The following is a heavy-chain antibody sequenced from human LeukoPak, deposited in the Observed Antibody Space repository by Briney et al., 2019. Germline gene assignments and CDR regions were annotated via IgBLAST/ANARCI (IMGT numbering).Heavy chain of an antibody. Sequence: ETLSLTCAVSGGSISSSHWMSWVRQAPGKGLEWVANIKKDGIEKYYVESVKGRFTISRDNAKNSLSLQMNSLRAEDTAVYYCARGRYSSRSGGYYFDIWGQGTLVTVSS. D-gene: IGHD2-2*01. V-gene: IGHV3-7*01. CDR1: GGSISSSHW. J-gene: IGHJ4*02. CDR3: ARGRYSSRSGGYYFDI. CDR2: IKKDGIEK.